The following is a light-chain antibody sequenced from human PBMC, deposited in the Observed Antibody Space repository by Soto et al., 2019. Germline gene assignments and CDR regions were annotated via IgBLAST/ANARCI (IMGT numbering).Light chain of an antibody. J-gene: IGLJ1*01. CDR2: NVY. CDR1: SSDIGIYNF. V-gene: IGLV2-14*03. Sequence: QSVLTQPASVSGSPGQSITIFCTGTSSDIGIYNFVSWYQQHPGKAPKLMIYNVYSRPSGVSSRFSGSKSGNTASLTISWLQAEDEADYYCNSYTSASTYVFGTGTKGTVL. CDR3: NSYTSASTYV.